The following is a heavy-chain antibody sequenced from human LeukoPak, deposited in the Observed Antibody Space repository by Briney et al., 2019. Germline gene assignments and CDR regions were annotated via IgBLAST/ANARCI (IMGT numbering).Heavy chain of an antibody. J-gene: IGHJ4*02. CDR2: ISGSGGRP. CDR1: GDSINKYF. Sequence: ETLSLTCTVSGDSINKYFWSWLRQSPGKGLEWVSEISGSGGRPYYADSVKGRFTISRDNSKNTLYLQMNSLRAEDTAVYYCARHPEPGYCSSTSCHESYFDYWGQGTLVTVSS. V-gene: IGHV3-23*01. CDR3: ARHPEPGYCSSTSCHESYFDY. D-gene: IGHD2-2*01.